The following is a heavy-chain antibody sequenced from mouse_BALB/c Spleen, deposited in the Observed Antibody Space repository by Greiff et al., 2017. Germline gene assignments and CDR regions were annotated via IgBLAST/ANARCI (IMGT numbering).Heavy chain of an antibody. CDR2: IYPGNSDT. CDR1: GYTFTSYW. Sequence: EVKLVESGTVLARPGASVKMSCKASGYTFTSYWMHWVKQRPGQGLEWIGAIYPGNSDTSYNQKFKGKAKLTAVTSTSTAYMELSSLTNEDSAVYYCTRSGKPLYAMDYWGQGTSVTVSS. CDR3: TRSGKPLYAMDY. D-gene: IGHD3-2*02. V-gene: IGHV1-5*01. J-gene: IGHJ4*01.